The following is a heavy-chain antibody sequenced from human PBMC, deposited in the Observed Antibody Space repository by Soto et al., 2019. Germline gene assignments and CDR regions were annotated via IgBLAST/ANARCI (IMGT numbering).Heavy chain of an antibody. CDR3: AKGRSYYYSYGVDV. V-gene: IGHV3-23*01. CDR1: GFTFSLGA. J-gene: IGHJ6*02. Sequence: GSLRLSCAASGFTFSLGAIGWLRQAPGKGLEWVSDIIDSGGSTYYADSVKGRFTISRDNSKSTLYLQMNSLRAEDTALYYCAKGRSYYYSYGVDVWGQGTTVTVSS. CDR2: IIDSGGST.